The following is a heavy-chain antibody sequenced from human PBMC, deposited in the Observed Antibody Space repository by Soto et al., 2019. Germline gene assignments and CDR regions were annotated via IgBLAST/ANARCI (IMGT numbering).Heavy chain of an antibody. D-gene: IGHD5-18*01. Sequence: QVQLQESGPGLVKPSQTLSLTCTVSGGSISSGGYYWSWLRQHPGKGLEWIGYIYYSGSTYYNPSLKSRVTISVDTSKNQFSLKLSSVTAADTAVYYCARGGYSYGSSYFDSWGQGTLVTVSS. J-gene: IGHJ4*02. CDR2: IYYSGST. CDR1: GGSISSGGYY. V-gene: IGHV4-31*03. CDR3: ARGGYSYGSSYFDS.